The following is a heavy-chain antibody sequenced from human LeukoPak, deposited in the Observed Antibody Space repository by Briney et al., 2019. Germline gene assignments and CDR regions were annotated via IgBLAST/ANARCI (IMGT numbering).Heavy chain of an antibody. CDR1: GYTFTSYD. D-gene: IGHD3-10*01. CDR2: MNPNSGNT. Sequence: ASVKVSCKASGYTFTSYDINWVRQATGQGLEWMGWMNPNSGNTGYAQKFQGRVTITRNTSISTAYMELSSLRSEDTAVYYCVRTMVRGGPMMGYWGQGTLVTVSS. J-gene: IGHJ4*02. CDR3: VRTMVRGGPMMGY. V-gene: IGHV1-8*03.